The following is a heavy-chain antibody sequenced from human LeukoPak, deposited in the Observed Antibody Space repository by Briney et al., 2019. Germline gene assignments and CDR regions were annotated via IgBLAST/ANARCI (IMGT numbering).Heavy chain of an antibody. D-gene: IGHD6-13*01. CDR1: GYTFTSYD. Sequence: ASVKVSCKASGYTFTSYDINWVRQAPGQGLEWMGWISAYNGSTKYAQKVQGRVTLTTDTSTNTAYMELRSLRSDDTAVYYCARQYRPYSTSWYVLNYWGQGTLVTVFS. CDR3: ARQYRPYSTSWYVLNY. J-gene: IGHJ4*02. CDR2: ISAYNGST. V-gene: IGHV1-18*01.